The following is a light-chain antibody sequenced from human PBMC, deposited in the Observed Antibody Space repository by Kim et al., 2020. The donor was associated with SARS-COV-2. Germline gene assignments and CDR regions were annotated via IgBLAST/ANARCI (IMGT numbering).Light chain of an antibody. CDR1: QDIANS. J-gene: IGKJ1*01. Sequence: ATVGDRVIITCRASQDIANSLAWYQRKPGKVPQDLIYAASTLQSGVPSRFSGSGSGTEFTLTIGSLQTEDVATYYCQKYNSAPWTFGPGTKVDIK. CDR3: QKYNSAPWT. CDR2: AAS. V-gene: IGKV1-27*01.